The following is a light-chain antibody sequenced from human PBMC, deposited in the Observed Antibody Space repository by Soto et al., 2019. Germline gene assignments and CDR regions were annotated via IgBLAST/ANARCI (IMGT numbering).Light chain of an antibody. CDR1: KIGSKS. CDR3: QVWDTTNPVI. CDR2: DDG. Sequence: SYELTQPPSVSVAPGQTAKITCRGDKIGSKSVHWYQQKPGQAPVLVVYDDGDRTTGIPERFSGSKSGNTATLTTSRVEAGDEADYYCQVWDTTNPVIFGGGTKLTVL. J-gene: IGLJ2*01. V-gene: IGLV3-21*02.